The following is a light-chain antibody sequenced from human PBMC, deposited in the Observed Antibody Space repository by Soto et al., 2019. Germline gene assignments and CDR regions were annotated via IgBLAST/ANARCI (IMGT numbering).Light chain of an antibody. Sequence: QPVLTQPPAASGTPGQRVTISCSGSSSNIGSRYVYWYQQLPGTAPKLLIYRNDQRPSGVPDRFSGSKSGTSASLAISGLRSDDEADYYCAAWDGSLSGRVFGGGTKVTVL. CDR1: SSNIGSRY. J-gene: IGLJ3*02. CDR3: AAWDGSLSGRV. V-gene: IGLV1-47*01. CDR2: RND.